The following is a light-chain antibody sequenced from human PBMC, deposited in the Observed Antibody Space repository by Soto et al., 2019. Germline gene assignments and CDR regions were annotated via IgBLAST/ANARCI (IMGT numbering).Light chain of an antibody. V-gene: IGLV2-8*01. J-gene: IGLJ2*01. CDR2: EVS. CDR3: SSYGGISNYVV. Sequence: QSALTQPPSASGSPGQSVTISCSGTSSDAGGYNFVSWYQQHPGKAPKLMLYEVSKRPSGVPDRFSGSKSGNTASLTVAGLQDEDEADYYCSSYGGISNYVVFGGGTQLTVL. CDR1: SSDAGGYNF.